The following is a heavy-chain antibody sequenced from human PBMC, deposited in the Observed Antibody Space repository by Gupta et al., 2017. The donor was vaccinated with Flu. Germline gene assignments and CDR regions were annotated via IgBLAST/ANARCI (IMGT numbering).Heavy chain of an antibody. CDR3: ARDVGASDGGGDCYPSQRYWYFDL. Sequence: QVQLQESGPGLVKPSETLSLTCTVSGGSISSYYWSWIRQPPGKGLEWIGYIYYSGSTNYNPSLKSRVPISVDTSKNQFSRKLSSVTAADTAVYYCARDVGASDGGGDCYPSQRYWYFDLWGRGTRVTVAS. J-gene: IGHJ2*01. V-gene: IGHV4-59*01. CDR2: IYYSGST. CDR1: GGSISSYY. D-gene: IGHD2-21*02.